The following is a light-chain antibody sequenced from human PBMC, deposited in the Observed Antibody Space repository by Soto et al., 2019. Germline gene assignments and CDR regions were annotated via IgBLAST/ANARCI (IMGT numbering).Light chain of an antibody. V-gene: IGLV4-69*01. CDR2: LNSDGSH. CDR1: SGHSSYA. CDR3: QTWGTGLYVV. Sequence: QLVLTQSPSASASLGASVKLTCTLSSGHSSYAIAWHQQQPEKGPRYLMRLNSDGSHSKGDGIPDRFSGSSSGAERYLTISGLQSEDEADYYCQTWGTGLYVVFGGGTKVTVL. J-gene: IGLJ2*01.